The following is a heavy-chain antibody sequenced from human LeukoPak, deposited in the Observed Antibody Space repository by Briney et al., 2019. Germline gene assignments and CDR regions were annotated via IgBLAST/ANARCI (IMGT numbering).Heavy chain of an antibody. Sequence: SGGSLRLSCVASGFTFSSYAMSWVRQAPGKGLEWVSAIRGSGGSTYYADSVKGRFTISRDNSKNTLSLQMNSLRAEDTAVYYCAKDLWQQLYYFDYWGQGTLVTVSS. J-gene: IGHJ4*02. CDR2: IRGSGGST. D-gene: IGHD6-13*01. CDR3: AKDLWQQLYYFDY. V-gene: IGHV3-23*01. CDR1: GFTFSSYA.